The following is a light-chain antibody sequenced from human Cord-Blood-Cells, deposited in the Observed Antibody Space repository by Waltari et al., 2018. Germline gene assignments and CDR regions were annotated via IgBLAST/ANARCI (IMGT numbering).Light chain of an antibody. V-gene: IGKV4-1*01. J-gene: IGKJ2*03. CDR1: QIVLYSSNNKNY. Sequence: DIIFNRSTDSLAVSLLEVSASNCKSSQIVLYSSNNKNYLAWYQQKPGQPPRLLIYWASTRESGIPDRFSGSGSGTDFTLTISSLQAEDVAVYYCQQYYSTPRSFGQGTKLEIK. CDR3: QQYYSTPRS. CDR2: WAS.